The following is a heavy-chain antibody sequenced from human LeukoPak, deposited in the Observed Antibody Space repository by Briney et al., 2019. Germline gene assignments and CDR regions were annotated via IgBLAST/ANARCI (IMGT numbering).Heavy chain of an antibody. D-gene: IGHD1-26*01. CDR3: ARESGILRGDAFDL. CDR1: GGSISSYY. V-gene: IGHV4-4*07. CDR2: IYSSGNT. Sequence: PSETLSLTCTVSGGSISSYYWTWIRQPAGKGPEWIGRIYSSGNTNYNPSLESRVTMSIDTSKHQFSLKLTSVTAADTAVYYCARESGILRGDAFDLWGQGTMVTVSS. J-gene: IGHJ3*01.